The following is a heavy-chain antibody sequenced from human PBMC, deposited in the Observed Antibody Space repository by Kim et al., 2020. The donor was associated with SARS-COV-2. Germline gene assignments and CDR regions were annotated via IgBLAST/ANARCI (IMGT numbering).Heavy chain of an antibody. J-gene: IGHJ4*02. Sequence: ASVKVSCKVSGYTLTELSMHWVRQAPGKGLEWMGGFDPEDGETIYAQKFQGRVTMTEDISTDTAYMELSSLRSEDTAVYYCATPPPITFGGVTRDYWGQGTLVTVSS. CDR2: FDPEDGET. D-gene: IGHD3-16*01. CDR1: GYTLTELS. CDR3: ATPPPITFGGVTRDY. V-gene: IGHV1-24*01.